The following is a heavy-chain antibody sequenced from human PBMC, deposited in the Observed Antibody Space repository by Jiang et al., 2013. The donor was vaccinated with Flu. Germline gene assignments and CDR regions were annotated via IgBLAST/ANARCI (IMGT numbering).Heavy chain of an antibody. D-gene: IGHD4-17*01. Sequence: EVQLVESGGGLVQPGGSLRLSCAASGFTFSSYAMSWVRQAPGKGLEWVSAISGSGGSTYYADSVKGRFTISRDNSKNTLYLQMNSLRAEDTAVYYCAKDQRAKTTVTTHYFDYWGQGTLVTVSS. V-gene: IGHV3-23*04. CDR1: GFTFSSYA. CDR2: ISGSGGST. J-gene: IGHJ4*02. CDR3: AKDQRAKTTVTTHYFDY.